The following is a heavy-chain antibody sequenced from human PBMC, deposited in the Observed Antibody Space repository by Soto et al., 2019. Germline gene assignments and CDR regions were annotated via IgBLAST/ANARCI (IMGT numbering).Heavy chain of an antibody. Sequence: QVQLVQSGVEVKKPGASLKVSCKASGYTFTSYGITWVRQAPGQGLEWMGWISADNGDTNYAQKRQGRVTMTTDTTTTTAYMELRNLRSDDTAVYYCARRGVLPDYWGQGTLVTVSS. CDR2: ISADNGDT. D-gene: IGHD3-10*01. J-gene: IGHJ4*02. V-gene: IGHV1-18*01. CDR1: GYTFTSYG. CDR3: ARRGVLPDY.